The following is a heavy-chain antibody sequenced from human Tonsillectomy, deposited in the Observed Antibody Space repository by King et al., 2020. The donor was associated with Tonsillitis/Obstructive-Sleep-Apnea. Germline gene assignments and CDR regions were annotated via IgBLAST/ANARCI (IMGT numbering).Heavy chain of an antibody. CDR3: AGVTVPVFGVYTSFQY. V-gene: IGHV1-24*01. CDR2: FDPADGRT. D-gene: IGHD3-10*01. J-gene: IGHJ1*01. CDR1: GDTVSKLS. Sequence: QLVQSGSEVKKPGASVKVSCKISGDTVSKLSIHWVRQAPGEGLEWVGGFDPADGRTIKAQKFLGSVTMTEDTSTDTSYMELSSLRSEDTAVYFCAGVTVPVFGVYTSFQYWGQGALVTVSS.